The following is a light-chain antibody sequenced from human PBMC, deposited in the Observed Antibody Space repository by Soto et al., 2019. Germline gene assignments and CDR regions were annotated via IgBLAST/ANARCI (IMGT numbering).Light chain of an antibody. CDR2: GAS. CDR1: QSIISSY. V-gene: IGKV3-15*01. CDR3: QQYNNWPQT. Sequence: ESVLTQSPSTLSWSPGARAPLSWRASQSIISSYLGWYQQKPGQAPRLLIYGASTRATDVPARFSGSGSGTEFTLTISSLQSEDFAEYHCQQYNNWPQTFGQGTKVDIK. J-gene: IGKJ1*01.